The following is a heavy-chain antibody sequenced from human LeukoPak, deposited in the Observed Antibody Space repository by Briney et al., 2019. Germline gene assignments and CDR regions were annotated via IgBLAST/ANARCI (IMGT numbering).Heavy chain of an antibody. J-gene: IGHJ6*02. CDR3: ARDMGSGSNYYYYGMDV. Sequence: GASVKVSCKASGYTFTSYGISWVRQAPGQGREWMGWISAYNGNTNYAQKLQGRVTMTTDTSTSTAYMELRSLRSDDTAVYYCARDMGSGSNYYYYGMDVWGQGTTVTVSS. D-gene: IGHD3-3*01. CDR2: ISAYNGNT. V-gene: IGHV1-18*01. CDR1: GYTFTSYG.